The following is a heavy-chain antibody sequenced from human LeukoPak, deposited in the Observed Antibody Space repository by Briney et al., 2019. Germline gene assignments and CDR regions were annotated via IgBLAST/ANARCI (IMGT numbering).Heavy chain of an antibody. CDR1: GGSFSSYY. J-gene: IGHJ6*02. V-gene: IGHV4-59*08. D-gene: IGHD6-25*01. Sequence: SETLSLTCAVYGGSFSSYYWSWIRQPPGKGLEWIGYIYYSGSTNYNPSLKSRVTISVDTSKNQFSLKLSSVTAADTAVYYCARTGYPYYYYGMDVWGQGTTVTVSS. CDR3: ARTGYPYYYYGMDV. CDR2: IYYSGST.